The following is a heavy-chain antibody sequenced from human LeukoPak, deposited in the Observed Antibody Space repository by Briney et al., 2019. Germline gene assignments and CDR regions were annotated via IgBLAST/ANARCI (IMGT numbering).Heavy chain of an antibody. CDR1: GFPFSTFW. D-gene: IGHD3-10*01. V-gene: IGHV3-30*02. Sequence: GGSLRLSCAASGFPFSTFWMHWVRQAPGKGLEWVAFIRYDGSNKYYADSVKGRFTISRDNSKNTLYLQMNSLRAEDTAVYYCAKASRGVLIAFDIWGQGTMVTVSS. J-gene: IGHJ3*02. CDR3: AKASRGVLIAFDI. CDR2: IRYDGSNK.